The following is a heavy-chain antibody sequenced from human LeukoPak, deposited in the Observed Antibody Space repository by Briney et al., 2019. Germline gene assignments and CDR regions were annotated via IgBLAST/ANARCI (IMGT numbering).Heavy chain of an antibody. V-gene: IGHV4-34*01. D-gene: IGHD6-6*01. CDR1: GGSFSGYY. J-gene: IGHJ4*02. Sequence: KPPETLSLTCAVYGGSFSGYYWSWIRQPPGKGLEWIGEINHSGSTNYNPSLKSRVTISVDTSKNQFSLKLSSVTAADTAVYYCARVGSSSYWGQGTLVTVSS. CDR2: INHSGST. CDR3: ARVGSSSY.